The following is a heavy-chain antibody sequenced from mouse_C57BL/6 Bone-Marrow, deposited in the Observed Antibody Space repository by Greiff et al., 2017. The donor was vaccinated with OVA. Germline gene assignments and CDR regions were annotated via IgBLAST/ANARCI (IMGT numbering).Heavy chain of an antibody. D-gene: IGHD3-1*01. Sequence: QVQLQQPGAELVKPGASVKLSCKASGYTFTSYWMHWVKQRPGQGLEWIGMIHPNSGSTNYNEKFKSKATLTVDKSSSTAYMQLSSLTSEDSAICYSAIDFTARATRGMYYAVDNWDQGTSITVTA. CDR1: GYTFTSYW. CDR2: IHPNSGST. J-gene: IGHJ4*01. V-gene: IGHV1-64*01. CDR3: AIDFTARATRGMYYAVDN.